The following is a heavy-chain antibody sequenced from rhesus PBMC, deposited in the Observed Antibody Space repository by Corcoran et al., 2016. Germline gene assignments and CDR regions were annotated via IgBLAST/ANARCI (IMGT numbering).Heavy chain of an antibody. J-gene: IGHJ4*01. CDR3: AREGVRGHFDY. Sequence: QLQLQESGPGLVKPSETLSLTCAVSGYAISSGYGWSWIRQPPGKGLEWIRYISYRGSTSYNPSLKSRFTISRDTSKNQFSLKLSSVTAADTAVYFCAREGVRGHFDYWGQGVLVTVSS. D-gene: IGHD1-44*02. CDR1: GYAISSGYG. V-gene: IGHV4-122*02. CDR2: ISYRGST.